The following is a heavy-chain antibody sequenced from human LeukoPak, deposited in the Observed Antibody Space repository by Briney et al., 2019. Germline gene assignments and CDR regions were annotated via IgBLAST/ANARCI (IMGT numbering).Heavy chain of an antibody. J-gene: IGHJ5*02. CDR3: ARDSDSSGPNWFDP. V-gene: IGHV3-30-3*01. Sequence: GGSLRLSCAASGFTFSSYAMHWVRQAPGKGLEWVAVISYDGSNKYYADSVKGQFTISRDNSKNTLYLQMNSLRAEDTAVYYCARDSDSSGPNWFDPWGQGTLVTVSS. D-gene: IGHD3-22*01. CDR1: GFTFSSYA. CDR2: ISYDGSNK.